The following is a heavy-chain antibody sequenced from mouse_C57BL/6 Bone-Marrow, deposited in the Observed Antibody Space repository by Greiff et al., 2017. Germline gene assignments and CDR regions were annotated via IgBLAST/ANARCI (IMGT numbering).Heavy chain of an antibody. D-gene: IGHD2-1*01. CDR1: GYTFTDYN. CDR3: ARSAYGNVAWFAY. Sequence: EVKLVESGPELVKPGASVKMSCKASGYTFTDYNMHWVKQSHGKSLEWIGYINPNNGGTSYNQKFKGKATLTVNKSSSTAYMELRSLTSEDSAVYYCARSAYGNVAWFAYWGQGTLVTVSA. J-gene: IGHJ3*01. CDR2: INPNNGGT. V-gene: IGHV1-22*01.